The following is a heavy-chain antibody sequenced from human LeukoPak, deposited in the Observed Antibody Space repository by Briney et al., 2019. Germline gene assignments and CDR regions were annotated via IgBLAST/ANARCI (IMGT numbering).Heavy chain of an antibody. CDR2: INPNSGGT. J-gene: IGHJ4*02. D-gene: IGHD3-10*01. Sequence: GASVKVSCKASGYTFSGYYMHWVRQAPGQGLEWMGWINPNSGGTNYAQKFQGRVTMTRDTSISTVYMELSRLRSDDTAVYYCAKDYYGSGSYLPYDWGQGTLATVSS. V-gene: IGHV1-2*02. CDR3: AKDYYGSGSYLPYD. CDR1: GYTFSGYY.